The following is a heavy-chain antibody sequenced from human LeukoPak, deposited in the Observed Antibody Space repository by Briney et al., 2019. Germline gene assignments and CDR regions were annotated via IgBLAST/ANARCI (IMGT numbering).Heavy chain of an antibody. J-gene: IGHJ4*02. CDR3: ARGRRSTKTYYYGSGSPNYFDY. V-gene: IGHV4-34*01. CDR2: INHSGST. CDR1: GGSFSGYY. Sequence: SETLSLTCAVYGGSFSGYYWSWIRQPPRKGLEWIGEINHSGSTNYNPSLKSRVTISVDTSKNQFSLKLSSVTAADTAVYYCARGRRSTKTYYYGSGSPNYFDYWGQGTLVTVSS. D-gene: IGHD3-10*01.